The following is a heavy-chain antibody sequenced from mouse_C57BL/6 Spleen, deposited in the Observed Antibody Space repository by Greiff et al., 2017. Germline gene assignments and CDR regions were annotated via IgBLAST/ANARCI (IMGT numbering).Heavy chain of an antibody. J-gene: IGHJ1*03. Sequence: EVKLVESGGDLVKPGGSLKLSCAASGFTFSSYGMSWVRQTPDKRLEWVATISSGGSYTYYPDSVKGRFTISRDNAKNTLYLQRSSLKSEDTAMYYCARQTGTRYFDVWGTGTTVTVSS. D-gene: IGHD3-3*01. CDR3: ARQTGTRYFDV. V-gene: IGHV5-6*01. CDR1: GFTFSSYG. CDR2: ISSGGSYT.